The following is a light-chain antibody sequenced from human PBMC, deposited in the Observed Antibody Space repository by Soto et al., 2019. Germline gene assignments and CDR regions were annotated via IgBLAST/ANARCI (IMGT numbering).Light chain of an antibody. CDR2: GAS. CDR3: QQYGSSPPRFT. V-gene: IGKV3-20*01. J-gene: IGKJ3*01. Sequence: EIVLTQSPGTLSLSPGERATLSCRARQSVSSSYLAWYQQKPGQAPRLLIYGASSRATGIPDRFSGSGSGTDFTLTISRLEPEDFAVYYCQQYGSSPPRFTFGPGTKVDIK. CDR1: QSVSSSY.